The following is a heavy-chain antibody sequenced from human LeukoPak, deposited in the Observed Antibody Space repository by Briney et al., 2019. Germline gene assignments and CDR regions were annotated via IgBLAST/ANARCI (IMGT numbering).Heavy chain of an antibody. V-gene: IGHV4-31*03. CDR3: ARVFFGARRGYYYMDV. D-gene: IGHD3-10*01. J-gene: IGHJ6*03. CDR2: IYYSGST. Sequence: SETLSLTCTDSGGSIRSGGYYWSWIRQHPGKGLEWIGYIYYSGSTYYNPSLKSRVTISVDTSKNQFSLKLSSVTAADTAVYYCARVFFGARRGYYYMDVWSKGTTVTVSS. CDR1: GGSIRSGGYY.